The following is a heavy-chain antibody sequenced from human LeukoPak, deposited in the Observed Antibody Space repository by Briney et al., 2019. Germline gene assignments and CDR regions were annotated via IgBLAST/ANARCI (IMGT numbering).Heavy chain of an antibody. CDR1: GGSISSSSYY. V-gene: IGHV4-39*01. D-gene: IGHD1-14*01. CDR3: AGTNLNWFDP. J-gene: IGHJ5*02. Sequence: SETLSLTCTVSGGSISSSSYYWGWIRQPPGKGLEWIGSIYYSGSTYYNPSLKSRVTISVDTSKNQFSLKLSSVTAADTAVYYCAGTNLNWFDPWGQGTLVTVSS. CDR2: IYYSGST.